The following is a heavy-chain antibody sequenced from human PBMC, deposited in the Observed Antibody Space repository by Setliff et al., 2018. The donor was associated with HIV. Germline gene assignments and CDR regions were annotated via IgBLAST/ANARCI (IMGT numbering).Heavy chain of an antibody. J-gene: IGHJ6*03. CDR2: INPSGGST. CDR3: ARDLLSGWYHYYYYMDV. CDR1: GYTFTSYY. D-gene: IGHD6-19*01. V-gene: IGHV1-46*03. Sequence: ASVKVSCKASGYTFTSYYMHWVRQAPGQGLEWMGIINPSGGSTSYAQKFQGRVTMTRDTSTSTVYKELSSLRSEDTAVYYCARDLLSGWYHYYYYMDVWGKGTTVTVSS.